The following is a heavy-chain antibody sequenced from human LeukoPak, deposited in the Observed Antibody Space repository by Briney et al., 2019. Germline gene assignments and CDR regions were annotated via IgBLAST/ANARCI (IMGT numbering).Heavy chain of an antibody. D-gene: IGHD3-3*01. J-gene: IGHJ4*02. CDR2: IYYSGST. CDR1: GGSISSSSYY. Sequence: PSETLSLTCTVSGGSISSSSYYWGWIRQPPGKGLEWIGSIYYSGSTYYNPSLKSRVTISVDTSKNQFSLKLSSVTAADTAVYYCARLLTTSTIFGVVIPNHFDYWGQGTLVTVSS. V-gene: IGHV4-39*01. CDR3: ARLLTTSTIFGVVIPNHFDY.